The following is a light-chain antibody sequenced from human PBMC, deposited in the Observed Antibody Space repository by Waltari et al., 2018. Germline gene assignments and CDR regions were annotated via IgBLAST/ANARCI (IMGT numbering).Light chain of an antibody. J-gene: IGLJ2*01. CDR2: AVS. V-gene: IGLV2-23*02. Sequence: QSALTQPASVSGSPGHPITISSTVTSSDVGTYNRVSWYQQPPGKAPKLMFYAVSKRPSGVADRFSGSKSGDMASLTISGLQPEDEAEYFCSSYAGSSKGVFGGGTKVTVL. CDR3: SSYAGSSKGV. CDR1: SSDVGTYNR.